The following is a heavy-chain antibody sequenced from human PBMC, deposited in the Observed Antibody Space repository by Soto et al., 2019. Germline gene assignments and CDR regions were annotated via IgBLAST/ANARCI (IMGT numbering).Heavy chain of an antibody. CDR2: INGDASHT. Sequence: SLSWTWAEVPGVCYTMNWARHEPGKGLKWVSRINGDASHTYYADFLKGRFTISRDNAKNTLHLEMNSLRAEDTAVYYWGRDGHCITPSCYGNWFDPWGPGNLVTVS. CDR3: GRDGHCITPSCYGNWFDP. V-gene: IGHV3-74*01. CDR1: EVPGVCYT. D-gene: IGHD2-2*01. J-gene: IGHJ5*02.